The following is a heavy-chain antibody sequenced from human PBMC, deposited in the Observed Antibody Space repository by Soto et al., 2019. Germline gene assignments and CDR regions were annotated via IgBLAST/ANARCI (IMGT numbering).Heavy chain of an antibody. CDR3: ARALLLNDSDGFSWHDPLDF. D-gene: IGHD3-22*01. CDR2: IYQSGST. CDR1: GGSLSRSAYS. Sequence: SETLSLTYAVSGGSLSRSAYSWSWIRQPPGKGLEWIGFIYQSGSTYYNPSLKSRVTMSLDRPKNQFSLILSPVTAAAKAVYYCARALLLNDSDGFSWHDPLDFWGEG. J-gene: IGHJ3*01. V-gene: IGHV4-30-2*01.